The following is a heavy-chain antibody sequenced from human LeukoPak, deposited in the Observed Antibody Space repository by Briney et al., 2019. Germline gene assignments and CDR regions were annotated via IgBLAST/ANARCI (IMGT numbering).Heavy chain of an antibody. Sequence: PGGSRRLSCAASGFTFSSSAMSWVRQAPGKGLEWVSAISGRGGSTSYADSVKGRFTISRDNSKNTLYLQMNSLRAEDTAIYYCAKLSGAVAGTLDYWGQGTLVTVSS. CDR2: ISGRGGST. V-gene: IGHV3-23*01. J-gene: IGHJ4*02. CDR1: GFTFSSSA. CDR3: AKLSGAVAGTLDY. D-gene: IGHD6-19*01.